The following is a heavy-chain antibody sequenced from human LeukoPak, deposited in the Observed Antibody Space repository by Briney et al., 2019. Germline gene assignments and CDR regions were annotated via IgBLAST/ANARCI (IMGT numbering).Heavy chain of an antibody. CDR2: ISGSSKT. D-gene: IGHD3-10*01. Sequence: PGGSLRLSCAGSGFTFSNYNMNWVRRAPGKGLEWVASISGSSKTYYAESVKGRFTISRDNAENSLYLQMSSLRADDTAMYYCARASGFAGEFDYWGLGTLATVSS. J-gene: IGHJ4*02. CDR3: ARASGFAGEFDY. V-gene: IGHV3-69-1*01. CDR1: GFTFSNYN.